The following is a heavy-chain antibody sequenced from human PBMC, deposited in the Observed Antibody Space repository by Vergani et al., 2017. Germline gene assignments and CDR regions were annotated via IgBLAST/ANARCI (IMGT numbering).Heavy chain of an antibody. J-gene: IGHJ4*02. CDR3: ARVEKATIGGTYYFDY. D-gene: IGHD5-24*01. CDR2: IYYSGST. V-gene: IGHV4-59*01. Sequence: QVQLQESGPGLVKPSETLSLTCTVSGGSISSYYWSWIRQPPGKGLEWIGYIYYSGSTNYNPSLKSRVTISVDTSKNQFSLKLSSVTAADTAVYYCARVEKATIGGTYYFDYWGQGTLVTVSS. CDR1: GGSISSYY.